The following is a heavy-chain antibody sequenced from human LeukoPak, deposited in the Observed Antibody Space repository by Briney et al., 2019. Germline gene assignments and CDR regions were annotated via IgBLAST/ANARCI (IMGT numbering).Heavy chain of an antibody. Sequence: PGGSLRLSCAASGFTFSSYSMNWVRQAPGKGLEWVSPISSSSSYIYYADSVKGRFTISRDNAKNSLYLQMNSLRAEDTAVYYCARDPRPYSSSEHYYYMDVWGKGTTVTVSS. CDR3: ARDPRPYSSSEHYYYMDV. CDR2: ISSSSSYI. V-gene: IGHV3-21*01. CDR1: GFTFSSYS. D-gene: IGHD6-6*01. J-gene: IGHJ6*03.